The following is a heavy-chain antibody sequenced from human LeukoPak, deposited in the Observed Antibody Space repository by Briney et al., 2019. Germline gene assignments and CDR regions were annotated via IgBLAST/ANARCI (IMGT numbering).Heavy chain of an antibody. CDR3: ARGFRNGPFDC. CDR1: GFTFDDYG. D-gene: IGHD2-8*01. J-gene: IGHJ4*02. Sequence: GGSLRLSCEASGFTFDDYGMSWVRQPPGKGLEWVSAINRNGGSTDYADSVKGRFTFSRDNAKNSHFLQMNSLRVEDTALYYCARGFRNGPFDCWGQGTLVTVSS. V-gene: IGHV3-20*04. CDR2: INRNGGST.